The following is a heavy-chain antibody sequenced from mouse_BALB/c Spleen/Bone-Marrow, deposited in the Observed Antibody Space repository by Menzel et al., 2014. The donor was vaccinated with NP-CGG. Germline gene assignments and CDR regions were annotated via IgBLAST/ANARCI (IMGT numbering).Heavy chain of an antibody. D-gene: IGHD2-14*01. CDR1: GFTFSSYI. J-gene: IGHJ2*01. CDR2: ISNGGDNT. Sequence: EVQRVESGGGLVQPGGSLKLSCAASGFTFSSYIMSWVRQTPEKRLEWVAYISNGGDNTYYPDTVKGRFIISRDNAKNTLCLQMSSLKSEDTDMYYCVRHRYDGYYFDYWSQGTTLTGAS. V-gene: IGHV5-12-2*01. CDR3: VRHRYDGYYFDY.